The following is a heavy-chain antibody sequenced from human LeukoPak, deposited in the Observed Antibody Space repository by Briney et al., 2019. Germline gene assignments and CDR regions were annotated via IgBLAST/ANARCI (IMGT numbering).Heavy chain of an antibody. V-gene: IGHV4-30-2*01. Sequence: SETLSLTCTVSGGSISSGGYYWSWIRQPPGKGLEWIGYIYHSGSTYYNPSLKSRVTISVDRSKNQFSLKLSSVTAADTAVYYCARDSVPLVVAAPYAFDIWGQGTMVTVSS. J-gene: IGHJ3*02. D-gene: IGHD2-15*01. CDR3: ARDSVPLVVAAPYAFDI. CDR1: GGSISSGGYY. CDR2: IYHSGST.